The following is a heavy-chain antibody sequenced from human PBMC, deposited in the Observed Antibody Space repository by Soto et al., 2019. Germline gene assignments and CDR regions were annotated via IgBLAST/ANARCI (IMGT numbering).Heavy chain of an antibody. CDR2: IYYSGGT. J-gene: IGHJ5*02. D-gene: IGHD3-10*01. Sequence: QVQLLESGPGLVRPSQTLSLSCTVSGGSISNSANHWSWIRQHPGEGLEWIGYIYYSGGTYYSPSLKGRVTMSIDASKNQFSLKLSSVTAADTAVYYCAKGVRGVPNWFDPWGQGTLVTVSS. CDR3: AKGVRGVPNWFDP. V-gene: IGHV4-31*03. CDR1: GGSISNSANH.